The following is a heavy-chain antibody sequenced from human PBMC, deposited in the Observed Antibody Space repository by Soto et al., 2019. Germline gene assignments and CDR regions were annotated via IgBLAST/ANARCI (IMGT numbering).Heavy chain of an antibody. D-gene: IGHD1-26*01. CDR2: ISSNGGST. V-gene: IGHV3-64*01. J-gene: IGHJ3*02. CDR1: GFTFSSYA. Sequence: GGSLRLSCAASGFTFSSYAMHWVRQAPGKGLEYVSAISSNGGSTYYANSVKGRFTISRDNSKNTLYLQMGSLRAEDKAVYYCASSLVGATNRGAFDIWGQGTMVTVSS. CDR3: ASSLVGATNRGAFDI.